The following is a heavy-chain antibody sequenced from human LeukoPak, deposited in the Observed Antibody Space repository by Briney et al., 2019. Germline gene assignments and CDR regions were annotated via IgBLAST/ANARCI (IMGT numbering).Heavy chain of an antibody. Sequence: SETLSLTCAVYGGSFSGYYWSWIRQPPGKGLEWIGEINHSGSTNYNPSLKSRVTISVDTSKNQFSLKLSSVTAADTAVYYCARAWGVAADNWFDPWGQGTLVTVSS. D-gene: IGHD2-15*01. V-gene: IGHV4-34*01. J-gene: IGHJ5*02. CDR3: ARAWGVAADNWFDP. CDR1: GGSFSGYY. CDR2: INHSGST.